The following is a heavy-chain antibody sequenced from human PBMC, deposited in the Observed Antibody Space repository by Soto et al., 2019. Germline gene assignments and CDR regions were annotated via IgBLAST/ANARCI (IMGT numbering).Heavy chain of an antibody. CDR2: MYSGGST. Sequence: EVQLVESGGGLVQRGGSLRLSCAASGITVYNNYMSWVRQAPGKGLEWVSVMYSGGSTSYAGSVKGRFTISRDGSKHTVYLQMNSLRSEDTAVYYCERDVGVWGRGTKVTVSS. CDR1: GITVYNNY. CDR3: ERDVGV. J-gene: IGHJ6*04. V-gene: IGHV3-66*01.